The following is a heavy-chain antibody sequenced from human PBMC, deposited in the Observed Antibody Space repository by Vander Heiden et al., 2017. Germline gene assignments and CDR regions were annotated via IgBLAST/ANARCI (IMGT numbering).Heavy chain of an antibody. V-gene: IGHV4-34*01. Sequence: QVQLQQWGAGLLKPSETLSLTCAVYGGSFSGYYWSWIRQPPGKGLEWIGEINHSGSTNYNPSLKSRVTISVDTSKNQFSLKLSSVTAADTAVYYCARYRYRGAFDIWGQGTMVTVAS. J-gene: IGHJ3*02. CDR3: ARYRYRGAFDI. CDR1: GGSFSGYY. D-gene: IGHD1-26*01. CDR2: INHSGST.